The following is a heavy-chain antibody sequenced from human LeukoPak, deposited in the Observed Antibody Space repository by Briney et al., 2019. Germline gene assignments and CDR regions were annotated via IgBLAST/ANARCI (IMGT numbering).Heavy chain of an antibody. V-gene: IGHV3-21*04. CDR3: AKESGYCSGGSCYDVIGYFQH. Sequence: GGSLRLSCAASGFTFSSYSMNWVRQAPGKGLEWVSSISSSSSYIYYADSVKGRFTISRDNSKNTLYLQMNSLRAEDTAVYYCAKESGYCSGGSCYDVIGYFQHWGQGTLVTVSS. CDR1: GFTFSSYS. J-gene: IGHJ1*01. CDR2: ISSSSSYI. D-gene: IGHD2-15*01.